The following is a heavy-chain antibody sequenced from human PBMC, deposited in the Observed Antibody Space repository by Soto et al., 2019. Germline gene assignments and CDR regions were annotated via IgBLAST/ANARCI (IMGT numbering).Heavy chain of an antibody. D-gene: IGHD1-26*01. J-gene: IGHJ4*02. V-gene: IGHV3-33*08. CDR1: GFKFDNFG. CDR3: ARDRGVGATNAKDY. Sequence: QVRLVESGGGVVQPGRSLRHSCAASGFKFDNFGMHWVRQAPGKVPEWVAVIWHDGTNEHYADSVKGRFTISRDNSKNTVYLQMNSLRGDDTAMYYCARDRGVGATNAKDYWGQGTRVTVSA. CDR2: IWHDGTNE.